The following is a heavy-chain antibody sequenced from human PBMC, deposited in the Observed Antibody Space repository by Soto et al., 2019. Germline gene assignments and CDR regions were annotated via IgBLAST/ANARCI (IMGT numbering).Heavy chain of an antibody. J-gene: IGHJ4*02. CDR3: ARAGYCSGGICFHGNCDY. CDR2: INPNGGST. Sequence: QVQLVQSGAEVKRPGASVKVSCKASGDTFTTYYMHWVRQAPGQGLEWLGIINPNGGSTTYAQKFQGRVTMTRDTSTSTVYLELSSLRSEDTAVYYCARAGYCSGGICFHGNCDYWGQGTLVTVSA. CDR1: GDTFTTYY. V-gene: IGHV1-46*01. D-gene: IGHD2-15*01.